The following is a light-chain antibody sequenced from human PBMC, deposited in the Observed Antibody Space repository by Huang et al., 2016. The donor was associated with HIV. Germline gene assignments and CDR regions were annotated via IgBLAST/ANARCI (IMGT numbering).Light chain of an antibody. CDR3: MQGTHWPWT. Sequence: DVVTTQSPLSLPVTLGQPASISCRSGQSLVHSDGNTYLSWFQQRPGQSPRRLIYKGSNRDSGVPDRFSGSGSGTDFTLKISRVEAEDVGVYYCMQGTHWPWTFGQGTKVEIK. CDR2: KGS. J-gene: IGKJ1*01. V-gene: IGKV2-30*02. CDR1: QSLVHSDGNTY.